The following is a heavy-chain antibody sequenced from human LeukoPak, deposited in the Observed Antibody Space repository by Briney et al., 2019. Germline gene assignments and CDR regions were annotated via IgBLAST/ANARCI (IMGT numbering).Heavy chain of an antibody. CDR1: GFTFSIYW. Sequence: GGSLRLSCAASGFTFSIYWMSWVRQAPGKGLEWVANIKQDGSEKYYVDSVKGRFTISRDNAKNSLYLQMNSLRAEDTAVYYCARDTNSSWPIDPLDYWGQGTLVTVSS. J-gene: IGHJ4*02. V-gene: IGHV3-7*01. D-gene: IGHD6-13*01. CDR3: ARDTNSSWPIDPLDY. CDR2: IKQDGSEK.